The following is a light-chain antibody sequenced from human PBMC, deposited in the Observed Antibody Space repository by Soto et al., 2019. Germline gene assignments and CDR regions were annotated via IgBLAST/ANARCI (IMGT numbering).Light chain of an antibody. CDR2: AAS. CDR3: QQSYNTLWT. Sequence: DIQMTQSPSSLSASVGDRVTITCRASQSISSYLNWYQQKPGKAPKLLIYAASSLQSGVPSRFSGSGSGTEFTLTISSLQPEDFATYYSQQSYNTLWTFCQGTKGDIK. J-gene: IGKJ1*01. V-gene: IGKV1-39*01. CDR1: QSISSY.